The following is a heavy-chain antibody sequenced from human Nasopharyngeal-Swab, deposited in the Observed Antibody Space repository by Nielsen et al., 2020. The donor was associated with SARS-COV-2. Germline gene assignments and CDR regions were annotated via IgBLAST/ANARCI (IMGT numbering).Heavy chain of an antibody. CDR1: GFTFSSYS. CDR2: ISSSSSYI. J-gene: IGHJ4*02. D-gene: IGHD1-1*01. V-gene: IGHV3-21*01. Sequence: GESLKISCAASGFTFSSYSMNWVCKAPGKGLEWVSSISSSSSYIYYADSVKGRFTISRDNAKNSLYLQMNSLRAEDTAVYYCARASRGTSTRTFDYWGQGTLVTVSS. CDR3: ARASRGTSTRTFDY.